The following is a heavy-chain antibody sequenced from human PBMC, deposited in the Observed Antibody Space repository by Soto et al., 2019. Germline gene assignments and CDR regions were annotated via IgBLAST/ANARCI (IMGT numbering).Heavy chain of an antibody. CDR2: IIPIFGTA. Sequence: QVQLVQSGAEVKKPGSSVKVSCKASGGTFSSYAISWVRQAPGQGLEWMGGIIPIFGTANYAQKFQGRVTITADESTSTAYMELSRLRSEDTAVYYCARGLHRFLECYQTEVWFDHWGQGTLVTVSS. J-gene: IGHJ5*02. CDR1: GGTFSSYA. V-gene: IGHV1-69*12. CDR3: ARGLHRFLECYQTEVWFDH. D-gene: IGHD3-3*01.